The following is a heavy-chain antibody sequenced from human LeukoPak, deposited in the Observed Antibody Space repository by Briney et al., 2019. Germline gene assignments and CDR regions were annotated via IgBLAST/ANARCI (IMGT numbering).Heavy chain of an antibody. Sequence: SETLSLTCAVSGGSFSGYYWSWIRQPPGKGLEWIGEINHSGSTNYNPSLKSRVTISVDTSKNQFSLKLSSVTAADTAVYYCARVGPGLGSGSRTFDYWGQGTLVTVSS. D-gene: IGHD3-10*02. CDR3: ARVGPGLGSGSRTFDY. CDR1: GGSFSGYY. V-gene: IGHV4-34*01. CDR2: INHSGST. J-gene: IGHJ4*02.